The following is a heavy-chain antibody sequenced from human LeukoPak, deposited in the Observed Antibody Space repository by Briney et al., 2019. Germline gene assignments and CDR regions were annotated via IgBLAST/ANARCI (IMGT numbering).Heavy chain of an antibody. Sequence: PGKSLRLSCAASGFIFGSYAMHWVRQAPGKGLEWVAVTSFDSVYQRYADSLKGRLTISRDNSRNTLYPQLNGLRHEDSAVYFCARELESGASRYFDTWGQGTQVTVSS. CDR3: ARELESGASRYFDT. V-gene: IGHV3-30*04. CDR2: TSFDSVYQ. J-gene: IGHJ4*02. D-gene: IGHD7-27*01. CDR1: GFIFGSYA.